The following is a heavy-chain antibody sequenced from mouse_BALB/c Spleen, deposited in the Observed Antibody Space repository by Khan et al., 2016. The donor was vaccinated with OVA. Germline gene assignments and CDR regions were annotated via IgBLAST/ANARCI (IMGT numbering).Heavy chain of an antibody. CDR3: ARGNYYGSSSWFGY. J-gene: IGHJ3*01. D-gene: IGHD1-1*01. CDR2: ILPGSGSN. Sequence: VQLQESGAELMKPGASVKISCKATGYTFSSYWIEWVKQRPGHGLEWIGEILPGSGSNNYNEKFKGKATFTADTSSNTAYMQLSSLTSEDSAVYYCARGNYYGSSSWFGYWGQRTLVTVSA. V-gene: IGHV1-9*01. CDR1: GYTFSSYW.